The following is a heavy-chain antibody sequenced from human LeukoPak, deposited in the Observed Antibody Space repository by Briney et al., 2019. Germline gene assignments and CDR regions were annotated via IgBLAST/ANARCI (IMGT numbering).Heavy chain of an antibody. CDR3: VRWQSGSMFHPP. CDR1: GVSIGSHY. CDR2: IYYSGTT. D-gene: IGHD3-10*02. V-gene: IGHV4-39*01. J-gene: IGHJ5*02. Sequence: PSETLSLTCTVSGVSIGSHYWGWIRQPPGKGLEWIGSIYYSGTTAYNPSLKSRVTISVDTSKNQFSLKLSSVTAADTAVYYCVRWQSGSMFHPPWGQGTLVTVSS.